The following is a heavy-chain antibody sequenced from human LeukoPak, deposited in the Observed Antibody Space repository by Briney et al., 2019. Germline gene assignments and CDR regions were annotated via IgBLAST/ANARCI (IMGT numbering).Heavy chain of an antibody. CDR2: ISYDGSNK. D-gene: IGHD6-19*01. CDR3: ARGHRRGGWSPHAPDY. Sequence: PGGSLRLSCSASGFTFSSYAMHWVRKAPGKGLEWVAVISYDGSNKYYADSVKGRFTISRDNSKNTLYLQMNSLRAEDTAVYYCARGHRRGGWSPHAPDYWGQGTLVTVSS. J-gene: IGHJ4*02. CDR1: GFTFSSYA. V-gene: IGHV3-30-3*01.